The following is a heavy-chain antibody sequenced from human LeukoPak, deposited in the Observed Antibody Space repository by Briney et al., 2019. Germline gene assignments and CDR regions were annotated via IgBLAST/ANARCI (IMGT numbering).Heavy chain of an antibody. D-gene: IGHD2-2*01. CDR1: GFTFSSYG. CDR2: VSGSGGST. J-gene: IGHJ4*02. Sequence: GRSLRLSCAASGFTFSSYGMHWVRQAPGKGLEWVSAVSGSGGSTYYADSVKGRFTISRDNSKNTLYLQMNRLRAEDTAVYYCAKVRVPSSTSCSDYWGQGTLVTVSS. CDR3: AKVRVPSSTSCSDY. V-gene: IGHV3-23*01.